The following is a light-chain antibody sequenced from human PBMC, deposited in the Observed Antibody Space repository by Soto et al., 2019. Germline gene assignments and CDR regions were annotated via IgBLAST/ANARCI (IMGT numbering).Light chain of an antibody. CDR2: AAS. Sequence: DIQMTQSPSSLSASVGDRVTITCRASQRIGNYLNWYQQKPGKAPNLLIYAASTLQSGVPSRFSGSGYGTDFTLTISSLQHEDFATYYCKHSYITPTLGLGTKVEIK. V-gene: IGKV1-39*01. J-gene: IGKJ1*01. CDR3: KHSYITPT. CDR1: QRIGNY.